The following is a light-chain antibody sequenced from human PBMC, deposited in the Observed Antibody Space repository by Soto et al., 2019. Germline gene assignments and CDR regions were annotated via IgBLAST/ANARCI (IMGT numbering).Light chain of an antibody. J-gene: IGLJ1*01. CDR3: SSYTSSNTFV. CDR2: GVS. CDR1: SSDVGGYTY. V-gene: IGLV2-14*01. Sequence: QSVLTQPASVSGSPGQSITISCAGTSSDVGGYTYVSWYQQHPGKAPKLLIFGVSDRPSGVSHRFSGSKSGNTASLTISGLQADDEADYHCSSYTSSNTFVFGTGTKVTV.